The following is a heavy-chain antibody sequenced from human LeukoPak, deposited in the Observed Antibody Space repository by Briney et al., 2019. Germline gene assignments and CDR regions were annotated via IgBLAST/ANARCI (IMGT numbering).Heavy chain of an antibody. CDR2: INPSGGST. D-gene: IGHD4-17*01. CDR3: ARDAHYGGMRVDAFDI. J-gene: IGHJ3*02. V-gene: IGHV1-46*01. CDR1: GYTFTSYY. Sequence: ASVKVSCKASGYTFTSYYMHWVRQAPGQGLEWMGIINPSGGSTSYAQKFQGRVTMTRDTSTSTVYMELSSLRSEDTAVYYCARDAHYGGMRVDAFDIWGQGTMVTVSS.